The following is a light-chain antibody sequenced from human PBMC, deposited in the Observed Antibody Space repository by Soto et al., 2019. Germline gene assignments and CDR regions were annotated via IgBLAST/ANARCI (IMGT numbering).Light chain of an antibody. CDR3: QQNNSYPIT. CDR1: ESISSW. V-gene: IGKV1-5*01. J-gene: IGKJ5*01. CDR2: DAS. Sequence: DIQMTQSPSTLSASVGDRVTITCRASESISSWLAWYQQKPGKAPKLLIYDASSLESGVPSRFSGSGSGTEFTLTISRLQPDDFATYYCQQNNSYPITFGQGTRLEIK.